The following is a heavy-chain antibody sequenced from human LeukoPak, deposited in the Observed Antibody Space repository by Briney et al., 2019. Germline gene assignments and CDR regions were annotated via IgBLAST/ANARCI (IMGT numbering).Heavy chain of an antibody. CDR2: ISAYNGNT. CDR3: ARDESGYFDY. CDR1: GGTFSSYA. V-gene: IGHV1-18*01. Sequence: GASVKVSCKASGGTFSSYAISWVRQAPGQGLEWMGWISAYNGNTNYAQKLQGRVTMTTDTSTSTAYMELRSLRSDDTAVYYCARDESGYFDYWGQGTLVTVSS. D-gene: IGHD3-10*01. J-gene: IGHJ4*02.